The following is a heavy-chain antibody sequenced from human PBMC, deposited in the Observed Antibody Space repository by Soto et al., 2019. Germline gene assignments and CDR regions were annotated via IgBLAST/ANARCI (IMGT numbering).Heavy chain of an antibody. D-gene: IGHD1-26*01. CDR2: VSANNGNT. CDR3: ARDRGSYALDS. V-gene: IGHV1-18*01. CDR1: GYTFTNYG. Sequence: QVQLVQSGAEVKKPGASVKVSCKASGYTFTNYGISWVRQAPGQGLEWMGWVSANNGNTNYEQKLQGRVTMTTDTATSTAYMELTSLRPDETAVYYCARDRGSYALDSWGQGTLVTLST. J-gene: IGHJ4*02.